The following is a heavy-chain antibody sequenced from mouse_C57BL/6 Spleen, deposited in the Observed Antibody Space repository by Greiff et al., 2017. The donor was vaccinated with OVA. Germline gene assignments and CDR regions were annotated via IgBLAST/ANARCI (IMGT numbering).Heavy chain of an antibody. Sequence: EVKLMESGPELVKPGASVKIPCKASGYTFTDYNMDWVKQSHGKSLEWIGDINPNNGGTIYNQKFKGKATLTVDKSSSTAYMELRSLTSEDTAVYYCARALRDRYFDVWGTGTTVTVSS. CDR1: GYTFTDYN. CDR3: ARALRDRYFDV. CDR2: INPNNGGT. J-gene: IGHJ1*03. V-gene: IGHV1-18*01. D-gene: IGHD1-1*01.